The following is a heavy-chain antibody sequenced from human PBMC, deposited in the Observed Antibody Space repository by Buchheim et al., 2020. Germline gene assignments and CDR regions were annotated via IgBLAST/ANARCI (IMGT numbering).Heavy chain of an antibody. J-gene: IGHJ6*02. CDR3: ARDNRGAGYYYYGMDV. CDR1: GFTFSSYS. D-gene: IGHD3-10*01. V-gene: IGHV3-48*01. CDR2: ISSSSSTI. Sequence: EVQLVESGGGLVQPGGSLRLSCAASGFTFSSYSMNWVRQAPGKGLEWVSYISSSSSTIYYADSEKGRFTISRENDKNSLYLQMNSLRAEDTAVYYCARDNRGAGYYYYGMDVWGQGTT.